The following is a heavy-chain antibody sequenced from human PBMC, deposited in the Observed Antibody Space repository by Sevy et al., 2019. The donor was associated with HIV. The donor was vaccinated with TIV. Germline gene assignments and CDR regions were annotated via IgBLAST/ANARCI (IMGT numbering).Heavy chain of an antibody. CDR3: ATTKDYYDSSGSPFDY. V-gene: IGHV1-24*01. D-gene: IGHD3-22*01. CDR1: GYTLTQLS. CDR2: FDPEDGET. J-gene: IGHJ4*02. Sequence: ASVKVSCKVSGYTLTQLSMHWVRQAPGKGLEWTGSFDPEDGETRYAQMLQGRVTLTEDTSTDTAYMELRSLKSEDTAVYYCATTKDYYDSSGSPFDYWGQGTLVTVSS.